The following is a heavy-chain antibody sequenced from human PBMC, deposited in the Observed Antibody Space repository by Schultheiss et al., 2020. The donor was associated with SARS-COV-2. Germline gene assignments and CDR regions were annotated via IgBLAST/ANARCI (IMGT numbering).Heavy chain of an antibody. V-gene: IGHV4-39*07. J-gene: IGHJ3*02. Sequence: SETLSLTCTVSGGSISSSSYYWSWIRQPPGKGLEWIGEINHSGSTNYNPSLKSRVTISVDTSKNQFSLKLSSVTAADTAVYYCARVQVADAFDIWGQGTMVTVSS. CDR2: INHSGST. D-gene: IGHD5-12*01. CDR3: ARVQVADAFDI. CDR1: GGSISSSSYY.